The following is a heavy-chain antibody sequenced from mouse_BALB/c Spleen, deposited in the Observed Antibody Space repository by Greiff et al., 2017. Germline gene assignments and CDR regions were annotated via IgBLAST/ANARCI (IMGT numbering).Heavy chain of an antibody. D-gene: IGHD1-2*01. V-gene: IGHV3-8*02. J-gene: IGHJ4*01. Sequence: EVKLVESGPSLVKPSQTLSLTCSVTGDSITRGYWNWIRKFPGNKLEYMGYISYSGSTYYNPSLKSRISITRDTSKNQYYLQLNSVTTEDTATYYCARSPTTAPYAMDYWGQGTSVTVSS. CDR1: GDSITRGY. CDR3: ARSPTTAPYAMDY. CDR2: ISYSGST.